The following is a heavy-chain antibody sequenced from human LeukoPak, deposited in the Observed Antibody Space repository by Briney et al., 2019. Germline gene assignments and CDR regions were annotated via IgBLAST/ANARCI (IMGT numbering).Heavy chain of an antibody. V-gene: IGHV3-48*01. CDR2: ISSSSSTI. D-gene: IGHD3-22*01. Sequence: GGSLRLSCAASGFTFSSYSMNWVRQAPGKGLEWVSYISSSSSTIYYADSVKGRFTISRDNAKNSLYLQMNSLRAEDTAVYYCARVAVTVTPIVVVIYLVDYWGQGTLVTVSS. J-gene: IGHJ4*02. CDR3: ARVAVTVTPIVVVIYLVDY. CDR1: GFTFSSYS.